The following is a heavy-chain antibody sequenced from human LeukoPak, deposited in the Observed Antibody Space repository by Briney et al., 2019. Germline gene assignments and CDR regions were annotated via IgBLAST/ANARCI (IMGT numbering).Heavy chain of an antibody. V-gene: IGHV3-11*01. CDR3: ARESAPHYGMDV. Sequence: GGSLRLSCAASGFTFSDYYMSWIRQAPGKGLEWVSYISSSGSTIYYADSVKGRFTISRDNAKNSLYPQMNSLGAEDTAVYYCARESAPHYGMDVWGQGTTVTVSS. CDR1: GFTFSDYY. CDR2: ISSSGSTI. D-gene: IGHD3-3*01. J-gene: IGHJ6*02.